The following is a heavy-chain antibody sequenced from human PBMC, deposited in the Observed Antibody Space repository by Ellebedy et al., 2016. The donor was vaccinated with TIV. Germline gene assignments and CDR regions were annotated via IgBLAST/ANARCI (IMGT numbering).Heavy chain of an antibody. J-gene: IGHJ6*03. D-gene: IGHD3-3*01. V-gene: IGHV4-59*01. CDR2: IYYSGST. CDR1: GGSISSYY. CDR3: ARAFSSYYDFWSGYYRGDYYYYMDV. Sequence: SETLSLXXTVSGGSISSYYWSWIRQPPGKGLEWIGYIYYSGSTNYNPSLKSRVTISVDTSKNQFSLKLSSVTAADTAVYYCARAFSSYYDFWSGYYRGDYYYYMDVWGKGTTVTVSS.